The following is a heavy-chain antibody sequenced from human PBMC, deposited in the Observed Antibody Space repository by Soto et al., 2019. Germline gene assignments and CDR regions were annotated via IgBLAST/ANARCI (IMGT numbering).Heavy chain of an antibody. CDR3: AGGSTGSPTRNWFDP. D-gene: IGHD2-2*01. V-gene: IGHV1-69*02. Sequence: SVKVSCKASGGTFSSYTLSWVRQAPGQGLEWMGRIIPILGIANYAQKFQGRVTITADKSTSTAYMELSSLRSEDTAVYYCAGGSTGSPTRNWFDPWGQGTLVTVSS. J-gene: IGHJ5*02. CDR2: IIPILGIA. CDR1: GGTFSSYT.